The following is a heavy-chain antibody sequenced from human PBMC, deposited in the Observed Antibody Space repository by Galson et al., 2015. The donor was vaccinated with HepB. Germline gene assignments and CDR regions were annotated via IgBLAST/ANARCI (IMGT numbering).Heavy chain of an antibody. CDR2: ISGSGGST. CDR1: GFTFSSYA. Sequence: SLRLSCATPGFTFSSYAMSWVRQAPGKGLEWVSAISGSGGSTYYADSVKGRFTISRDNSKNTLYLQMNSLRAEDTAVYYCAKAPSGGAVAGTYYYYGMDVWGQGTTVTVSS. CDR3: AKAPSGGAVAGTYYYYGMDV. V-gene: IGHV3-23*01. J-gene: IGHJ6*02. D-gene: IGHD6-19*01.